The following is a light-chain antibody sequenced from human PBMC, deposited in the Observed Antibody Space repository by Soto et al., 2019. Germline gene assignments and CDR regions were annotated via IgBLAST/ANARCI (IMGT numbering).Light chain of an antibody. Sequence: EIVLTRSPATLSLSPGERASLTCRASQSVSNFLAWYQHKPGQAPRLLIYDASVRATGVPARFSGSGSGTDFSLTISSLEPEDFAIYYCQQRSIWPPWTFGQGTKVELK. J-gene: IGKJ1*01. V-gene: IGKV3-11*01. CDR1: QSVSNF. CDR2: DAS. CDR3: QQRSIWPPWT.